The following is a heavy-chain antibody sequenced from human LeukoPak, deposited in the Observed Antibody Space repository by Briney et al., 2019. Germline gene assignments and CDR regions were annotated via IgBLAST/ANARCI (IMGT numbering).Heavy chain of an antibody. V-gene: IGHV1-69*04. J-gene: IGHJ4*02. D-gene: IGHD2-2*01. CDR1: GGTFSSYA. CDR3: ASRINWEYHPEEYYFDY. CDR2: IIPILGIA. Sequence: GASVKVSCKASGGTFSSYAISWVRQAPGQGHEWMGRIIPILGIANYAQKFQGRVTITADKSTSTAYMELSSLRSEDTAVYYCASRINWEYHPEEYYFDYWGQGTLVTVSS.